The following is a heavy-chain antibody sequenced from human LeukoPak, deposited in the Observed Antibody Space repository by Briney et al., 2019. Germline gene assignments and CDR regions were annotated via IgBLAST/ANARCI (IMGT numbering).Heavy chain of an antibody. CDR2: IWYDGSNK. CDR3: ARDLGGVSFDY. V-gene: IGHV3-33*01. CDR1: GFTFSSYG. D-gene: IGHD3-16*01. J-gene: IGHJ4*02. Sequence: PGRSPRDSCAGSGFTFSSYGMHRGPQGPGKGLGGVGVIWYDGSNKYYADSVKGRFTISRDNSKNTFYLAMDSLRAEDTAVYYCARDLGGVSFDYWGEGALVTLSS.